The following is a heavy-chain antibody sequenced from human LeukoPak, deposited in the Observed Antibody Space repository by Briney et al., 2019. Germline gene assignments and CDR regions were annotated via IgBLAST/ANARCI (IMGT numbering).Heavy chain of an antibody. CDR3: ANLGYYNYGMDV. CDR2: IYFSGST. J-gene: IGHJ6*02. V-gene: IGHV4-39*01. Sequence: SETLSLTCTVSGGSVSITTYYWGWIRQPPGKGLEWIGTIYFSGSTYYNPSLKRRVTISVDTSKNQFSLTMSSVTAADTAVYYCANLGYYNYGMDVWGQGTTVTVSS. CDR1: GGSVSITTYY.